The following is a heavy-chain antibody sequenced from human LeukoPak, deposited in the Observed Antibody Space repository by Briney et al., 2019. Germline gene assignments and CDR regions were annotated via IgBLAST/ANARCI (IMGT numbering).Heavy chain of an antibody. CDR2: INPNSGGT. CDR3: ARVGTGGWLQWDY. J-gene: IGHJ4*02. Sequence: GASVKVSCKASGYTFTGYYMHWVRQAPGQGLEWMGWINPNSGGTNYAQKFQGRVTMTKDTSISTAYMELSGLRFDDTAVYYCARVGTGGWLQWDYWGQGTLVTVSS. D-gene: IGHD5-24*01. CDR1: GYTFTGYY. V-gene: IGHV1-2*02.